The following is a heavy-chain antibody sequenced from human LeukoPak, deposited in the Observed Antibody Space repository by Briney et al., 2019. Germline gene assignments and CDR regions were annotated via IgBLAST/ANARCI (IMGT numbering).Heavy chain of an antibody. V-gene: IGHV3-48*04. CDR3: ARDWYDILTGYYPFDY. CDR2: ISSSGSTI. CDR1: GFTFSSYS. D-gene: IGHD3-9*01. Sequence: PGGSLRLSCAASGFTFSSYSMNWVRQAPGKGLEWVSYISSSGSTIYYADSVKGRFTISRDNAKNSLYLQMNSLRAEDTAVYYCARDWYDILTGYYPFDYWGQGTLVTVSS. J-gene: IGHJ4*02.